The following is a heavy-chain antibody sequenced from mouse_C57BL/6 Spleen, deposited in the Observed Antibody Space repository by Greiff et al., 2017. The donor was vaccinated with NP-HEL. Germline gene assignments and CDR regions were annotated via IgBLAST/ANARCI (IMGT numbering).Heavy chain of an antibody. D-gene: IGHD2-1*01. J-gene: IGHJ2*01. CDR1: GYTFTDYE. Sequence: VQLVESGAELVRPGASVTLSCKASGYTFTDYEMHWVKQTPVHGLEWIGAIDPEPGGTAYNQKFKGKAILTADKSSSTAYMELRSLTSEDSAVYYCTRGGYGNPYYFDYWGQGTTLTVSS. V-gene: IGHV1-15*01. CDR3: TRGGYGNPYYFDY. CDR2: IDPEPGGT.